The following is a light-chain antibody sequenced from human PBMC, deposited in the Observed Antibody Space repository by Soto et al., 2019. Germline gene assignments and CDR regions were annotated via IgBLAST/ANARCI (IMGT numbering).Light chain of an antibody. CDR3: QQYGSSVT. V-gene: IGKV3-20*01. CDR2: GAS. CDR1: QSVSSNY. Sequence: TQCPPPLSLSTGQRATLWCRASQSVSSNYIAWYQQKPGQAPWLLIYGASMRATGIPDRFSGSGSGKDFTLTISRLEADDFAVYYCQQYGSSVTFGEGTKVDI. J-gene: IGKJ1*01.